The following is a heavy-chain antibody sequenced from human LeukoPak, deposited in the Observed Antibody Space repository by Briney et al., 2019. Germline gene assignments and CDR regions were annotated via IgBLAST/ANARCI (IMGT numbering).Heavy chain of an antibody. CDR2: TYYRSKWYN. CDR3: ARDFGTTGWHTFDY. J-gene: IGHJ4*02. Sequence: SQTLSLTCVVSGDSVSSKNGAWNWIRQSPSRGLEWLGRTYYRSKWYNDYAESMEGRMTISQDTSKNQYSLHLNSVTPDDTAVYYCARDFGTTGWHTFDYWGQGTLVAVSS. V-gene: IGHV6-1*01. CDR1: GDSVSSKNGA. D-gene: IGHD6-19*01.